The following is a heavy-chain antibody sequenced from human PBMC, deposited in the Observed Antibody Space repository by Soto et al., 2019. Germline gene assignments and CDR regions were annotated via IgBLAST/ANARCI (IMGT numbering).Heavy chain of an antibody. CDR2: MSGSDNYI. J-gene: IGHJ4*02. CDR1: GFAFSRYA. CDR3: AKDGDYGAFFDY. V-gene: IGHV3-23*01. Sequence: GSLRLSCAASGFAFSRYATTWVRQAPEKGLEWVSVMSGSDNYIRYADSVKGRFTISRDNSKSTVYLHMNSLRATDTAVYYCAKDGDYGAFFDYWGQGILVTVSS. D-gene: IGHD4-17*01.